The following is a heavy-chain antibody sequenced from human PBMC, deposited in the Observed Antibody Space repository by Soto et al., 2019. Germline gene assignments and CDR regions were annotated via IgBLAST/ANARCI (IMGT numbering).Heavy chain of an antibody. Sequence: QVQLVQSGAEVKKPGSSVKVSCKASGGTFSSYAISWVRQAPGQGLEWMGGIVPIFGTANYAQKFQGRVTITADESTSTDYMELSSLRSEDTAVYYCARRRGLQFSGVYYFDYWGQGTLVNVSS. V-gene: IGHV1-69*01. D-gene: IGHD5-12*01. CDR2: IVPIFGTA. CDR1: GGTFSSYA. J-gene: IGHJ4*02. CDR3: ARRRGLQFSGVYYFDY.